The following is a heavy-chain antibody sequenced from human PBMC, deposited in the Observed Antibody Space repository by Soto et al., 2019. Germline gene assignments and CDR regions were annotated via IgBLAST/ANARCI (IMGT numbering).Heavy chain of an antibody. D-gene: IGHD3-9*01. Sequence: SETLSLTCTVSGGSISSYYWSWIRQPPGKGLEWIGYIYYSGSTNYNPSLKRRVTISVDTSKNQFSLKLSSVTAADTAVYYCASGKLRYFDWLAQNNYYYYGMDVWGQGTTVTVSS. CDR2: IYYSGST. CDR1: GGSISSYY. J-gene: IGHJ6*02. V-gene: IGHV4-59*01. CDR3: ASGKLRYFDWLAQNNYYYYGMDV.